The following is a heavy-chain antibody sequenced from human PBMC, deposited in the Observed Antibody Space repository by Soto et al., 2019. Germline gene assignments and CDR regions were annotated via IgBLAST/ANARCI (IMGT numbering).Heavy chain of an antibody. CDR1: GFTFSSYA. J-gene: IGHJ6*02. V-gene: IGHV3-23*01. D-gene: IGHD6-13*01. CDR2: ISGSGGST. Sequence: EVQLLESGGGLVQPGGSLRLSCAASGFTFSSYAMSWVRQAPGKGLEWVSAISGSGGSTYYADSVKGRFTISRDNSKNTLYLQMNSLRAEDTAVYYCAKARARKAAAGFYYGMDVWGQGTTVTVSS. CDR3: AKARARKAAAGFYYGMDV.